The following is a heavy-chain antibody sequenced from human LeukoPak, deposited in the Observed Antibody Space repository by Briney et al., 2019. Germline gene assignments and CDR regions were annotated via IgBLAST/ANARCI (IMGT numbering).Heavy chain of an antibody. CDR3: ARESTVGQQLLQTLVGLDNWFDP. J-gene: IGHJ5*02. CDR2: IYYSGST. CDR1: GGSISSGGYY. Sequence: SQTLSLTCTVSGGSISSGGYYWSWIRQHPGKGLEWIGYIYYSGSTYYNPSLKSRVTISVDTSKNQFSLKLSSVTAADTAVYYCARESTVGQQLLQTLVGLDNWFDPWGQGTLVTVSS. V-gene: IGHV4-31*03. D-gene: IGHD6-6*01.